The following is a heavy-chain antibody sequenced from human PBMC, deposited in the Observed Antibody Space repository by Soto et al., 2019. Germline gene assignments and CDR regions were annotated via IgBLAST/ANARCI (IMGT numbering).Heavy chain of an antibody. J-gene: IGHJ6*02. CDR2: INPNSGGT. V-gene: IGHV1-2*04. Sequence: ASVKVSCKASGYTFTSYYMHWVRQAPGQGLEWMGWINPNSGGTNYAQKFQGWVTMTRDTSISTAYMELSRLRSDDTAVYYCARDGGWPSYYYYGMDVWGQGTTVTVSS. D-gene: IGHD3-16*01. CDR3: ARDGGWPSYYYYGMDV. CDR1: GYTFTSYY.